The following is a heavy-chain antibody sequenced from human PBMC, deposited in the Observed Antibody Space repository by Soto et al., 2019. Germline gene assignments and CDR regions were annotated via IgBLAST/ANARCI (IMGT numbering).Heavy chain of an antibody. CDR3: AKESGDIVVVPAAVIYYSMDV. V-gene: IGHV3-23*01. Sequence: PGGSLRLSCAASGFTFSSYAMSWVRQTPGKGLEWVSAISGSGGSTYYADSVKGRFTISRDNSKNTLYLQMNSLRAEDTAVYYCAKESGDIVVVPAAVIYYSMDVWGQGTTVTVSS. D-gene: IGHD2-2*01. J-gene: IGHJ6*02. CDR2: ISGSGGST. CDR1: GFTFSSYA.